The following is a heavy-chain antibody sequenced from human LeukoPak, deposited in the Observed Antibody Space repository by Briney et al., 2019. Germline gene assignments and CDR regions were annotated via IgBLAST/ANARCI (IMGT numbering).Heavy chain of an antibody. CDR1: GGSISSSSYF. Sequence: PSETLSLTCSVSGGSISSSSYFWGWIRQPPGKGLEWIASDHYSGSTYYNPSLKSRLTISVDTSKNQFSLELSSVTAADTALYFCARQLYVSGSYYAPMDVWGKGTTVTISS. CDR3: ARQLYVSGSYYAPMDV. J-gene: IGHJ6*03. V-gene: IGHV4-39*01. CDR2: DHYSGST. D-gene: IGHD3-10*01.